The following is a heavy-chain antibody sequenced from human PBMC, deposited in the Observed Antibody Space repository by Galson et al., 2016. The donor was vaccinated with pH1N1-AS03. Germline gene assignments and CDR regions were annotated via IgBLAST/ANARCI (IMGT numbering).Heavy chain of an antibody. CDR2: VKGVFRTT. V-gene: IGHV1-69*05. J-gene: IGHJ4*02. CDR1: GLTFSSYA. CDR3: ATAGHYFDIRRFDY. D-gene: IGHD3-9*01. Sequence: SVKVSCKASGLTFSSYAISWVRQAPGQGLEWMGGVKGVFRTTNYAQKFQGRITITMDQSTGTAYMEVSSLRAEDTAVYYCATAGHYFDIRRFDYRGQGTPVTVFS.